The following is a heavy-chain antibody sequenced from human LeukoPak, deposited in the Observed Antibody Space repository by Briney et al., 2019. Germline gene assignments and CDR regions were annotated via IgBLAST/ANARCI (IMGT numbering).Heavy chain of an antibody. D-gene: IGHD2-8*01. CDR3: AKDLRCESPHYFDK. J-gene: IGHJ4*02. Sequence: PAGGSLRLSCVASGITFSTYAMSWVRQAPGKGLEWVSVISSSGSSTYYADSVKGWFTISRDNLKNTLYLQMNSLRAEDTAVYYCAKDLRCESPHYFDKWGQGILVTVSS. V-gene: IGHV3-23*01. CDR2: ISSSGSST. CDR1: GITFSTYA.